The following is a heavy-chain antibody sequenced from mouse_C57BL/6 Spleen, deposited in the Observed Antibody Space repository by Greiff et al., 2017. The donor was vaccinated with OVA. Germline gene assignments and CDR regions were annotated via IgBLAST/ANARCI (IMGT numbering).Heavy chain of an antibody. D-gene: IGHD3-2*02. CDR1: GYAFSSYW. CDR3: ARGDSSGYVDWFAY. Sequence: VMLVESGAELVKPGASVKISCKASGYAFSSYWMNWVKQRPGKGLEWIGQIYPGDGDTNYNGKFKGKATLTADKSSSTAYMQLSSLTSEDSAVYFCARGDSSGYVDWFAYWGQGTLVTVSA. V-gene: IGHV1-80*01. CDR2: IYPGDGDT. J-gene: IGHJ3*01.